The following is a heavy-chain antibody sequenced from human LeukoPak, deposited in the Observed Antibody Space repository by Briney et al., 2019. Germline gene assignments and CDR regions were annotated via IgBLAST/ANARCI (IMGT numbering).Heavy chain of an antibody. J-gene: IGHJ1*01. CDR1: GFTFTSYA. Sequence: GGSLRLSCAASGFTFTSYAMNWVRQAPGKGLDGVSTISSDGCTPYYADSVKGRFTISRDNAKNTLYLQMNSLGVEDTAVYYCTNRGQAVAGTRIFQNWGQGTLVTVSS. D-gene: IGHD6-19*01. V-gene: IGHV3-23*01. CDR3: TNRGQAVAGTRIFQN. CDR2: ISSDGCTP.